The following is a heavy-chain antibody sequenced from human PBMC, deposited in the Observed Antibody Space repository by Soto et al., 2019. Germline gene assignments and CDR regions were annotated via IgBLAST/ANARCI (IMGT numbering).Heavy chain of an antibody. V-gene: IGHV3-72*01. CDR2: TRNKANSYTT. Sequence: EVQLVESGGGLVQPGGSLRLSCAASGFTFSDYYMDWVRQAPGKGLEWVGRTRNKANSYTTEYAASVKGRFTISRDDSKNSLYLQMTSLKTEDTAVYSCARGNRAFDIWGQGTMVTVSS. CDR3: ARGNRAFDI. CDR1: GFTFSDYY. J-gene: IGHJ3*02.